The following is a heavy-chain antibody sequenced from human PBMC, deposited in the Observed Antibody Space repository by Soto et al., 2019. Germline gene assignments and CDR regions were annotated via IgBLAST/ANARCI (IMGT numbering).Heavy chain of an antibody. V-gene: IGHV3-43*01. J-gene: IGHJ6*02. Sequence: GGSLRLSCAASGFTFDDYTMHWVRQAPGKGLEWVSLISWDGGSTYYADSVKGRFTISRDNSKNSLYLQMNSLRTEDTALYYCAKVLASYYYYGMDVWGQGTTVTVSS. D-gene: IGHD2-15*01. CDR1: GFTFDDYT. CDR2: ISWDGGST. CDR3: AKVLASYYYYGMDV.